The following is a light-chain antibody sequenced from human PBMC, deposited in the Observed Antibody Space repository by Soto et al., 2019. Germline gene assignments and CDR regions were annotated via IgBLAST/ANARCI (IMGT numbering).Light chain of an antibody. Sequence: DIVMTQFPDSLAVSLGERATINCKSSQSVLYSSNNKNYLAWYQQKPGQPPKLLIYWASTRESGVPDRFSGSESGTDFTLTISSLQAEDVAVYYCQQYYSTPYTFGQGTKLEIK. V-gene: IGKV4-1*01. CDR2: WAS. J-gene: IGKJ2*01. CDR3: QQYYSTPYT. CDR1: QSVLYSSNNKNY.